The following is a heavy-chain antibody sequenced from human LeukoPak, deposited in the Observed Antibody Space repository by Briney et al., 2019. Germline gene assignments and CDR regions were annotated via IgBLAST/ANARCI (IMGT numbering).Heavy chain of an antibody. CDR2: ISSSGSTI. CDR1: GFTFSSYE. CDR3: AKEVPGDSSSWFDP. Sequence: GGSLRLSCAASGFTFSSYEMNWVRQAPGKGLEWVSYISSSGSTIYYADSVKGRFTISRDNAKNSLYLQMNSLRAEDTAVYYCAKEVPGDSSSWFDPWGQGTLVTVSS. D-gene: IGHD6-13*01. V-gene: IGHV3-48*03. J-gene: IGHJ5*02.